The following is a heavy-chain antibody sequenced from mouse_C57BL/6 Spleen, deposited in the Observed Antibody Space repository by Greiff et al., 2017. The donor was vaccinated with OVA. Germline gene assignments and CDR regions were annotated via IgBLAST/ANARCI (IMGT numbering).Heavy chain of an antibody. CDR2: IYPRSGNT. V-gene: IGHV1-81*01. CDR3: ARNLDGSEGDYFDY. CDR1: GYTFTSYG. D-gene: IGHD1-1*01. J-gene: IGHJ2*01. Sequence: QVQLQQSGAELARPGASVKLSCKASGYTFTSYGISWVQQRPGQGLEWIGEIYPRSGNTYYNEKFKGKATLTAAQSSSTAYLELRSLTSEDSAFYCCARNLDGSEGDYFDYGGQGTTLTVSS.